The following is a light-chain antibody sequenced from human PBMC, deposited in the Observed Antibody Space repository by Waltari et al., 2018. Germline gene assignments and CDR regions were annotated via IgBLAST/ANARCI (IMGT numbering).Light chain of an antibody. J-gene: IGLJ1*01. CDR3: ASWDESHYV. CDR2: RNN. V-gene: IGLV1-47*01. Sequence: QSALTQPASVSGSPGQPITVSCTGSSSDIGAYNYVSWYQQHPGKAPKLLIDRNNQRPSGVPDRFSGSKSGTSASLAISGLRSEDEGVYYCASWDESHYVFGSGTRVTVV. CDR1: SSDIGAYNY.